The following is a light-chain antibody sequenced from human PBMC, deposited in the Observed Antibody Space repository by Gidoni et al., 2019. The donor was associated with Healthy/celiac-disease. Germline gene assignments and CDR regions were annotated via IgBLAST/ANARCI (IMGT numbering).Light chain of an antibody. CDR3: QQYDNLPWT. CDR2: DAS. J-gene: IGKJ1*01. V-gene: IGKV1-33*01. Sequence: DIQMTQSPSSLSASVGDRVTITCQASQDISNYLNWYQQKPGKAPKLLIYDASNLETGVPSRFSGSGSGTDFTFTISSLQPEDIATYYCQQYDNLPWTFGKXTKVEIK. CDR1: QDISNY.